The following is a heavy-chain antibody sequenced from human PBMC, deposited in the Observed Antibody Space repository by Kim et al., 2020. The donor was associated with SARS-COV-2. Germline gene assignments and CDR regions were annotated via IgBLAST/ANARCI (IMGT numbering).Heavy chain of an antibody. J-gene: IGHJ2*01. D-gene: IGHD4-17*01. V-gene: IGHV4-34*01. Sequence: STNYNPSLKRRVTISVDTSKNQFSLKLSSVTAADTAVYYCARALRGYFDLWGRGTLVTVSS. CDR3: ARALRGYFDL. CDR2: ST.